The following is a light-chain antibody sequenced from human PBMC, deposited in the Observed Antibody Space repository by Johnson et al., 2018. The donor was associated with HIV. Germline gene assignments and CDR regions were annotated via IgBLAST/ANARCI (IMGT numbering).Light chain of an antibody. CDR1: SSNIGNNY. V-gene: IGLV1-51*01. J-gene: IGLJ1*01. CDR3: ATWDSSLSGYV. Sequence: QSVLTQPPSVSAAPGQKVTISCSGSSSNIGNNYVSWYQQFPGTAPKLLIYDNNKRPSGIPDRFSGSKSGTSATLVITGLQTGDEADYHCATWDSSLSGYVFGTGTKLTVL. CDR2: DNN.